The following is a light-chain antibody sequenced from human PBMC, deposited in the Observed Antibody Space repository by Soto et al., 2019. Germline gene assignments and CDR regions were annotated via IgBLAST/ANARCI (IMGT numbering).Light chain of an antibody. J-gene: IGKJ2*01. CDR1: QDISTW. V-gene: IGKV1-12*01. CDR2: TAS. CDR3: QQANSFPFT. Sequence: DIQMTQSPSFVSASVGDRVTITCRASQDISTWLAWYQQKPGRAPNLLIYTASSLQSVVPSRFSGSGSGTECTLTSSSLQPEDSATYYCQQANSFPFTFGKGTNLEIK.